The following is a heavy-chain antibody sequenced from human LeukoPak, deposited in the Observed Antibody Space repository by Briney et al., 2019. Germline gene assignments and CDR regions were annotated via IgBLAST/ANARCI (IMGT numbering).Heavy chain of an antibody. D-gene: IGHD1-7*01. V-gene: IGHV3-74*01. CDR1: GFTFSSYW. Sequence: GGPLRLSCAASGFTFSSYWMHWVRQAPGKGLVWVSRINSDGSSTSYADSVKGRFTISRDNAKNTLYLQMNSLRAEDTAVYYCARVWNYVSLDYWGQGTLVTVSS. CDR3: ARVWNYVSLDY. CDR2: INSDGSST. J-gene: IGHJ4*02.